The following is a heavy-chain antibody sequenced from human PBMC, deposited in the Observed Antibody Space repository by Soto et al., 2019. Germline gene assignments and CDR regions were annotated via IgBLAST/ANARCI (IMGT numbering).Heavy chain of an antibody. D-gene: IGHD2-8*01. Sequence: QVQLQQSGPGLVKPSQTLSLTCAISGESVSTNSATWDWIRQSPSRGLEWLGRTYYRSKWYHDYAGSVKGRXTXNTXTSNNLLSLQLNSVTPDDTAVYYCARLIGDSWLDSWGQGTLVTVSS. CDR1: GESVSTNSAT. CDR3: ARLIGDSWLDS. CDR2: TYYRSKWYH. V-gene: IGHV6-1*01. J-gene: IGHJ5*01.